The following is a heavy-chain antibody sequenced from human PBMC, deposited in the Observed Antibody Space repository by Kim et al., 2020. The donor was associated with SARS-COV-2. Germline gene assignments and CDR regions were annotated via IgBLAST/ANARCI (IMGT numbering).Heavy chain of an antibody. J-gene: IGHJ6*02. CDR2: IKQDGSEK. Sequence: GGSLRLSCAASGFTFSSYWMSWVRQAPGKGLEWVANIKQDGSEKYYVDSVKGRFTISRDNAKNSLYLQMNSLRAEDTAVYYCARAYYDSSGYYLAYYYYYGMDVWGQGTTVTVSS. V-gene: IGHV3-7*01. CDR1: GFTFSSYW. D-gene: IGHD3-22*01. CDR3: ARAYYDSSGYYLAYYYYYGMDV.